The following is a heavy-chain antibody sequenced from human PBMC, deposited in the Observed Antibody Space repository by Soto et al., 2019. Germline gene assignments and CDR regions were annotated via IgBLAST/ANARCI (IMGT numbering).Heavy chain of an antibody. CDR3: AKGSGYSFTTLLNWFDP. CDR2: ISRNSGSI. J-gene: IGHJ5*02. V-gene: IGHV3-9*01. Sequence: GGSLRLSCAASGFTFDDYAMHWVRQAPGKGLEWVSGISRNSGSIGYADSVKGRFTISRDNAKNSLYLQMNSLRAEDTALYYCAKGSGYSFTTLLNWFDPWGQGXLVTVSS. D-gene: IGHD5-18*01. CDR1: GFTFDDYA.